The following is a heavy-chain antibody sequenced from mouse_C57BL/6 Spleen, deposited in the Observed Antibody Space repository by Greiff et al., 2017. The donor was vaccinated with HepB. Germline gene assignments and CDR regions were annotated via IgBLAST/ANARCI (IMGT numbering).Heavy chain of an antibody. CDR2: IDPENSDT. D-gene: IGHD1-1*01. CDR3: TTRGITTVVAPSYWYFDV. Sequence: VQLQQSGAELVRPGASVKLSCTASGFNIKDDYMHWVKQRPEQGLEWIGWIDPENSDTEYASKFQGKATITADTSSNTAYLQLSSLTSEDTAVYYCTTRGITTVVAPSYWYFDVWGTGTTVTVSS. J-gene: IGHJ1*03. CDR1: GFNIKDDY. V-gene: IGHV14-4*01.